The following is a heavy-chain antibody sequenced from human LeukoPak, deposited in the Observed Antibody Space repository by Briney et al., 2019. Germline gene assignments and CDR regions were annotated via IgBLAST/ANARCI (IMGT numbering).Heavy chain of an antibody. CDR2: ISSSGSTI. D-gene: IGHD1-26*01. CDR3: ARDKVVGATTLDY. J-gene: IGHJ4*02. V-gene: IGHV3-11*04. CDR1: GFPFSDYY. Sequence: GGSLTLSCAASGFPFSDYYISWIGQAPGKGLEGVSYISSSGSTIYYAVSVKGRFTIYRNNAKNSLFLQMNSLRAEDSAVYYCARDKVVGATTLDYWGQGTLVTVSS.